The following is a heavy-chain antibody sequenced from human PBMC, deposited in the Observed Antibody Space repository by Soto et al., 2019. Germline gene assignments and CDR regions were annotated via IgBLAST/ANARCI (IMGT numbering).Heavy chain of an antibody. Sequence: GVLRLSCAASGFTVSSNYMSWVRQAPGKGLEWVSVIYSGGSTYYADSVKGRFTISRDNSKNTLYLQMNSLRAEDTAVYYCARSRNNWNPNWFDPWGQGTLVTVSS. CDR1: GFTVSSNY. J-gene: IGHJ5*02. CDR2: IYSGGST. V-gene: IGHV3-66*01. D-gene: IGHD1-20*01. CDR3: ARSRNNWNPNWFDP.